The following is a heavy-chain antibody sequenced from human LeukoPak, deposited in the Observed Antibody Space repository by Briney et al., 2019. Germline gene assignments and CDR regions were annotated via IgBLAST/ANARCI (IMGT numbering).Heavy chain of an antibody. CDR3: AREAYSGSYTN. Sequence: SETLSLTCTASGGSISSHYWSWIRQPPGKGLEWIGYIYYSGSTNYNPSLKSRVTISVDTSKNQFSLKLSSVTAADTAVYYCAREAYSGSYTNWGQGTLVTVSS. CDR1: GGSISSHY. V-gene: IGHV4-59*11. D-gene: IGHD1-26*01. CDR2: IYYSGST. J-gene: IGHJ4*02.